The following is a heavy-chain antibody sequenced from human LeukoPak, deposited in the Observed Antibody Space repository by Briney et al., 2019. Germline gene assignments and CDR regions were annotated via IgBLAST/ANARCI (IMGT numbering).Heavy chain of an antibody. CDR1: GATFSSYA. Sequence: SVKVSCKASGATFSSYAISWVRQAPGQGLEWMGGIIPIFGTANYAQKFQGRVTITTDESTSTAYMELSSLRSEDTAVYYCPRDGAHDYGDWDAFDIWGQGTMVTVSS. CDR3: PRDGAHDYGDWDAFDI. V-gene: IGHV1-69*05. CDR2: IIPIFGTA. J-gene: IGHJ3*02. D-gene: IGHD4-17*01.